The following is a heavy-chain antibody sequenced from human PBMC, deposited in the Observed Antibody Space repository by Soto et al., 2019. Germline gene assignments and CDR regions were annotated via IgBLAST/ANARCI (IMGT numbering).Heavy chain of an antibody. J-gene: IGHJ6*03. Sequence: PGESLKISCKGSGYSFTNYWIGWVRQMPGKGLEWMGIIYPGDSDTRYSPSFQGQVTISADKSISTAYLQWSSLKASDTAMYYWARPAVAGPAYYYYYMDVWGKGTTVTVSS. CDR3: ARPAVAGPAYYYYYMDV. CDR2: IYPGDSDT. D-gene: IGHD6-19*01. V-gene: IGHV5-51*01. CDR1: GYSFTNYW.